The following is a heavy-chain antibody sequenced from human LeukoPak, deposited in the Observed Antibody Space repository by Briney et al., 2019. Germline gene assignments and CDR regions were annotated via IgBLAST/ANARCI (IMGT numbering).Heavy chain of an antibody. CDR3: ASGYCSSSCCPNWFDP. V-gene: IGHV3-7*01. CDR2: IKQDGSEK. D-gene: IGHD2-2*03. J-gene: IGHJ5*02. CDR1: GLTFSSYW. Sequence: GGSLRLSCAASGLTFSSYWMSWVRQAPGKGLEWVANIKQDGSEKNYVDSVKGRFTISRDNANNSLYLQMNSLRAEDTAVYYCASGYCSSSCCPNWFDPWGQGTLVTVSS.